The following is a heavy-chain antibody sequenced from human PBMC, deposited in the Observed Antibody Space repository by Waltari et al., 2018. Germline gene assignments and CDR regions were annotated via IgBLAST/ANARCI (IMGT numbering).Heavy chain of an antibody. CDR3: ARGPSMIVAYFDY. CDR1: GGSFSGYY. J-gene: IGHJ4*02. CDR2: INHSGST. Sequence: QVQLQQWGAGLLKPSETLSLTCAVYGGSFSGYYWSWIRQPPGKGLEWIGEINHSGSTNYNPSLKSRVTISVDTSKNQFSLKLSSVTAADTAVYYCARGPSMIVAYFDYWAREPWSPSPQ. V-gene: IGHV4-34*01. D-gene: IGHD3-22*01.